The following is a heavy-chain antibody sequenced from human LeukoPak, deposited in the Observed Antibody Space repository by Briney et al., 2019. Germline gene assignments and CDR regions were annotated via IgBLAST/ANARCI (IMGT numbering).Heavy chain of an antibody. D-gene: IGHD2-2*01. CDR2: ISGSGGST. CDR1: GFTFSSYA. J-gene: IGHJ4*02. Sequence: GGSLRLSCAASGFTFSSYAMSWVRQAPGKGLEWVSAISGSGGSTYYADSVKGRFTISRDNSKNTLYLQMNSLRAEDTAVYYCAKSLFGEYQLLEVDYFDYWGQGTLVTVSS. V-gene: IGHV3-23*01. CDR3: AKSLFGEYQLLEVDYFDY.